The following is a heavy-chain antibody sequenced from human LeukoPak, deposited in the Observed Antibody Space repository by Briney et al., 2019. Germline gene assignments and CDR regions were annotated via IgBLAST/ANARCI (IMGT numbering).Heavy chain of an antibody. D-gene: IGHD3-22*01. J-gene: IGHJ3*02. CDR1: GGSISSSSYY. V-gene: IGHV4-39*07. CDR2: IYYSGST. CDR3: ARDYYDSSGYYSWVDAFDI. Sequence: PSETLSLTCTVSGGSISSSSYYWGWIRQPPGKGLEWIGSIYYSGSTYYNPSLKSRVTISVDTSKNRFSLKLSSVTAADTAVYYCARDYYDSSGYYSWVDAFDIWGQGTMVTVSS.